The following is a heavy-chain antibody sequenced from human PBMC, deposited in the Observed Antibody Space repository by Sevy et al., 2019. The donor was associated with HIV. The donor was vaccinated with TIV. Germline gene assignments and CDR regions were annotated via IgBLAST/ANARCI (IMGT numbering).Heavy chain of an antibody. J-gene: IGHJ5*02. D-gene: IGHD3-3*01. V-gene: IGHV4-4*07. CDR1: GDSISSYY. CDR2: IYTSGST. CDR3: ARDLGVNYDFWSGYYRANWFDP. Sequence: SETLSLTCTVSGDSISSYYWSWIRQPAGKGLEWIGRIYTSGSTNYNPSLKSRVTMSVDTSKNQFSLKLSSVTAADTAVYYCARDLGVNYDFWSGYYRANWFDPWGQGTLVTVSS.